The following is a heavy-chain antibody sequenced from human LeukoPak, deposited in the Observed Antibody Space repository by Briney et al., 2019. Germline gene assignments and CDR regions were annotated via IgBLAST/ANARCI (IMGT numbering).Heavy chain of an antibody. J-gene: IGHJ4*02. Sequence: GGSLRLSCAASGFTFSGHWMYWLRQAPGKGLAWVSRINGDGSATNYAGSMKGRITISRDNAKNILYLQMNSLREDDTAVYYCARDINWGQVDYWGQGTLVTVSS. D-gene: IGHD7-27*01. V-gene: IGHV3-74*01. CDR2: INGDGSAT. CDR3: ARDINWGQVDY. CDR1: GFTFSGHW.